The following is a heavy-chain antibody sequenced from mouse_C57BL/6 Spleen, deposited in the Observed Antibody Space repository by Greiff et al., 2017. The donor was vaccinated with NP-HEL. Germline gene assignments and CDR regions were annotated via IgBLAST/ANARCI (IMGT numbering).Heavy chain of an antibody. Sequence: EVQLVESGPGLVKPSQSLSLTCSVTGYSITSGYYWNWIRQFPGNKLEWMGYISYDGSNNYNPSLKNRISITRDTSKNQFFLKLNSVTTEDTATYYCARGSSYEAMDYWGQGTSVTVSS. CDR3: ARGSSYEAMDY. D-gene: IGHD1-1*01. J-gene: IGHJ4*01. V-gene: IGHV3-6*01. CDR1: GYSITSGYY. CDR2: ISYDGSN.